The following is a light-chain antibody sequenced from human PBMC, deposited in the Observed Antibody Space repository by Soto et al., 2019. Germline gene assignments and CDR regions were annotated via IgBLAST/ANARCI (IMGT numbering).Light chain of an antibody. J-gene: IGKJ1*01. V-gene: IGKV1-27*01. CDR2: AAS. Sequence: DIQMTQSPSSLSASVGARVTITCRASQGISNYLAWYQQKPGKVPKLLIYAASTLQSGGPSRFSGSGSGTDFTLTISSLQPEDVATYYCQKYNSAPPLTFGQGTKVEIK. CDR1: QGISNY. CDR3: QKYNSAPPLT.